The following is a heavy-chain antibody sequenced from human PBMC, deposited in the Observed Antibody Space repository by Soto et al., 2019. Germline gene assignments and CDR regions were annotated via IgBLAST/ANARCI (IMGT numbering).Heavy chain of an antibody. CDR2: IIPILGIA. D-gene: IGHD4-17*01. Sequence: GASVKVSCKASGGTFSSYTISWVRQAPGQGLEWMGRIIPILGIANYAQKFQGRVTITADKSTSTAYMELSSLRSEDTAVYYCARGKPYADYEPPYYYYYMDVWGKGTTVTVSS. V-gene: IGHV1-69*02. CDR1: GGTFSSYT. CDR3: ARGKPYADYEPPYYYYYMDV. J-gene: IGHJ6*03.